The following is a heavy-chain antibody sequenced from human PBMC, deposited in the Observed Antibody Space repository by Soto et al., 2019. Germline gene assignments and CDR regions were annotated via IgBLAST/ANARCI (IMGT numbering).Heavy chain of an antibody. CDR2: IFSSGST. V-gene: IGHV4-4*07. Sequence: SETLSLTCTVSGGSINTFYWSWVRQPAGKGLEWIGRIFSSGSTSFNSPLKSRVTISIDTSKTQFSLKLSSVSAADTAVYYCARASRNYFDYWGQGTLVTVSS. J-gene: IGHJ4*02. CDR3: ARASRNYFDY. CDR1: GGSINTFY.